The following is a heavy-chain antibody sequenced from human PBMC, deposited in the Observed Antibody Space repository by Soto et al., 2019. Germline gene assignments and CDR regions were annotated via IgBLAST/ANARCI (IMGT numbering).Heavy chain of an antibody. Sequence: GESLKISCKGSGYTFTSYWTSWVRHMPGKGLEWMGRIDPSDSYTNYSPSFQGHVTISADKSISTAYLQWSSLKASDTATYYCARLGDSYSVYYYYYGMDVWGQGTTVTVS. J-gene: IGHJ6*02. CDR2: IDPSDSYT. V-gene: IGHV5-10-1*01. CDR1: GYTFTSYW. CDR3: ARLGDSYSVYYYYYGMDV. D-gene: IGHD2-21*01.